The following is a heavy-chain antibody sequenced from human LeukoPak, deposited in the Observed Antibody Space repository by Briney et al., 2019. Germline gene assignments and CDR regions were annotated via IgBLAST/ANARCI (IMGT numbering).Heavy chain of an antibody. V-gene: IGHV3-48*01. CDR3: ARDRLHYVEYEKTFDY. Sequence: GGSLRLSCAASGFTFSIYEMNWVRQAPGQGLRGVSYISSSSSTIYYADSVKGRFPISRDNAKNSLYLQMSSLRAEDTAVYYCARDRLHYVEYEKTFDYWGQGTLVTVSS. D-gene: IGHD4-17*01. CDR1: GFTFSIYE. CDR2: ISSSSSTI. J-gene: IGHJ4*02.